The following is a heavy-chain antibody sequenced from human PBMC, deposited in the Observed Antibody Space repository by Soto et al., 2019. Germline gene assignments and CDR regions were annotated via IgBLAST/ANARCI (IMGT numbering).Heavy chain of an antibody. CDR3: ATSGPTAGGMDV. J-gene: IGHJ6*02. V-gene: IGHV4-59*01. CDR2: IYYSGST. Sequence: QVQLQESGPGLVKPSETLSLTCTVSGGSISSYYWSWIRQPPGKGLEWIGYIYYSGSTNYNPSLKSRVAISVDTSKNQSSMKLSSVTAADTAVYYCATSGPTAGGMDVWGQGTTVTVSS. D-gene: IGHD3-10*01. CDR1: GGSISSYY.